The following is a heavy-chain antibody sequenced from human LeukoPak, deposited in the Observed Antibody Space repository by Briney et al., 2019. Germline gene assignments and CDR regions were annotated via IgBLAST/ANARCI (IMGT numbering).Heavy chain of an antibody. CDR1: GFTFSSYS. D-gene: IGHD6-13*01. CDR3: AREPRQWIAAAGHYYGMDV. CDR2: ISSSSSTI. V-gene: IGHV3-48*04. J-gene: IGHJ6*02. Sequence: PGGSLRLSCAASGFTFSSYSMNWVRQAPGKGLEWVSYISSSSSTIYYADSVKGRFTISRDNAKNSLYLQMNSLRAEDTAVYYCAREPRQWIAAAGHYYGMDVWGQGTTVTVSS.